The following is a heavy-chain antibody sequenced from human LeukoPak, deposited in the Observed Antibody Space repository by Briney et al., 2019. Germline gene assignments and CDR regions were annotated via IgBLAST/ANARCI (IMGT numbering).Heavy chain of an antibody. Sequence: KTSETLSLTCTVSGGSISSYYWSWIRQPPGKGLEWIGYIYYSGSTNYNPSLKSRVTISVDTSKNQFSLKLSSVTAADTAVYYCALGVTIDALDIWGQGTMVTVSS. D-gene: IGHD3-16*01. V-gene: IGHV4-59*01. CDR2: IYYSGST. CDR1: GGSISSYY. J-gene: IGHJ3*02. CDR3: ALGVTIDALDI.